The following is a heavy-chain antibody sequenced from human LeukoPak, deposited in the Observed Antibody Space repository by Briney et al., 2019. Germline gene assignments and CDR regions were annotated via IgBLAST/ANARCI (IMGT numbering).Heavy chain of an antibody. J-gene: IGHJ3*02. V-gene: IGHV3-48*03. CDR2: ISSSGSTI. D-gene: IGHD2-21*02. CDR3: ARAPDDCYSLVCPFDI. CDR1: GFTFSSYE. Sequence: HSGGSLRLSCAASGFTFSSYEMNWVRQAPGKGLEWVSYISSSGSTISYADSVKGRFTISRDNAKNSLYLQMNSLRAEDTAVYYCARAPDDCYSLVCPFDIWGQGTMVTVSS.